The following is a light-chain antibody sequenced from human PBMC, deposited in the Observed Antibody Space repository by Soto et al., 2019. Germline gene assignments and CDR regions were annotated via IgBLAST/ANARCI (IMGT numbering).Light chain of an antibody. Sequence: DIQMTQSPSSLSASVGDRVTIICRASQGISDYLAWFQQKPGKAPKLLIHAASTLHSGVPSRFSGRGSGTDFTLTISSLQPEDVATYYCQKYNSVPYTFGQGTKLEIK. J-gene: IGKJ2*01. V-gene: IGKV1-27*01. CDR1: QGISDY. CDR2: AAS. CDR3: QKYNSVPYT.